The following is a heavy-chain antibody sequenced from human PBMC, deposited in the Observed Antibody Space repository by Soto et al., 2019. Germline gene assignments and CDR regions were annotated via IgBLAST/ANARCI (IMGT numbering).Heavy chain of an antibody. CDR1: GFTFSSYG. CDR2: ISYDGSNK. Sequence: GGSLRLSCAASGFTFSSYGMHWVRQAPGKGLEWVAVISYDGSNKYYADSVKGRFTISRDNSKNTLYLQMNSLRAEDTAVYYCAGETLAIVAPLDYWGKGTLVTVSS. CDR3: AGETLAIVAPLDY. V-gene: IGHV3-30*03. D-gene: IGHD5-12*01. J-gene: IGHJ4*02.